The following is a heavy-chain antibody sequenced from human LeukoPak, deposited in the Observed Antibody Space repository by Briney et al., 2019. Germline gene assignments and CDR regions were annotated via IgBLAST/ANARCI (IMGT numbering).Heavy chain of an antibody. V-gene: IGHV4-39*07. CDR3: ARDLAVAGTNYFDF. CDR1: GGSIRSSYCY. D-gene: IGHD6-19*01. Sequence: SETLSLTCTVSGGSIRSSYCYWGWIRQPPGKGLEWIGEVFHSGSTNYNPSLKSRVTISIDKSKNQFSLEVTSVTAADTAIYYCARDLAVAGTNYFDFWGQGVLVTVSS. J-gene: IGHJ4*02. CDR2: VFHSGST.